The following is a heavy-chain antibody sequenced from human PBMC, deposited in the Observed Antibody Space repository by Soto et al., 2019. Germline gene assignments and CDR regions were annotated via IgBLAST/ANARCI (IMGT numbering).Heavy chain of an antibody. J-gene: IGHJ4*02. CDR1: GYTFTSYY. V-gene: IGHV1-46*01. CDR3: ARDLLVGATEFDS. Sequence: ASVKVSCKASGYTFTSYYMHWVRQAPGQGLEWMGIINPSGGSTSYAQKFQGRVTMTWDTSTSTVYMELSSLRSEDTAVYYCARDLLVGATEFDSWGQGTLVTVSS. D-gene: IGHD1-26*01. CDR2: INPSGGST.